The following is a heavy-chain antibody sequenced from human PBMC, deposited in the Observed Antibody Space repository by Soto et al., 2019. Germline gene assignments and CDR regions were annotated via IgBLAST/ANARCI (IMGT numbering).Heavy chain of an antibody. D-gene: IGHD4-17*01. CDR1: GGSISSGDSY. V-gene: IGHV4-30-4*01. Sequence: QVQLQESGPGLVKPSQTLSLTCTVSGGSISSGDSYWSWIRQPPGKGLEWIGYISNSGSTYYNPSLKNRVTISLDMSKNHFSLKLSSVTAADTAVYYCARDEYGSAFDIRGQGAMVTVSS. J-gene: IGHJ3*02. CDR2: ISNSGST. CDR3: ARDEYGSAFDI.